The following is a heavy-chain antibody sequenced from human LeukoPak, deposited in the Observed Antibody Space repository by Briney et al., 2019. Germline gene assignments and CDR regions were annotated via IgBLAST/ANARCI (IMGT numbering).Heavy chain of an antibody. Sequence: ASEKVSCKAPGYTFTSYGITWGRHAPGQGLEWMGWISTYNGNTNYAQNLQGRVTMTTDTSTSTAYMDLRSLRSDDTAVYYCARCRGSTSRYWGQGTLVTVSS. CDR1: GYTFTSYG. V-gene: IGHV1-18*01. J-gene: IGHJ4*02. CDR3: ARCRGSTSRY. CDR2: ISTYNGNT. D-gene: IGHD5-12*01.